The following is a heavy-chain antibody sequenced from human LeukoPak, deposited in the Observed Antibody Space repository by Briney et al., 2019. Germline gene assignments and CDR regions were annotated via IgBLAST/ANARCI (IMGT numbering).Heavy chain of an antibody. J-gene: IGHJ4*02. D-gene: IGHD1-26*01. CDR1: GGTFSSYA. Sequence: SVKVSCKASGGTFSSYAISWVRQAPGQGLEWMGRIIPILGIANYAQKFQGRVTVTADKSTSTAYMELSSLRSEDTAVYYCAGSYKNPLGYWGQGTLVTVSS. V-gene: IGHV1-69*04. CDR2: IIPILGIA. CDR3: AGSYKNPLGY.